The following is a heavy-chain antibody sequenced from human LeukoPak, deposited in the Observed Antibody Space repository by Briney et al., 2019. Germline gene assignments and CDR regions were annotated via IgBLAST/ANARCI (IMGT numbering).Heavy chain of an antibody. CDR3: ARIKVITMVHGPIITSAFFDY. Sequence: GGSLRLSCAVSGFTVSSNYMGWVRQAPGKGLEWVSLIYSGGNTYYADSVKGRFTISRDTSKNTLFLQMNSLRAEDTALYVCARIKVITMVHGPIITSAFFDYWGQGTLVTVSS. CDR1: GFTVSSNY. J-gene: IGHJ4*02. CDR2: IYSGGNT. V-gene: IGHV3-53*01. D-gene: IGHD3-10*01.